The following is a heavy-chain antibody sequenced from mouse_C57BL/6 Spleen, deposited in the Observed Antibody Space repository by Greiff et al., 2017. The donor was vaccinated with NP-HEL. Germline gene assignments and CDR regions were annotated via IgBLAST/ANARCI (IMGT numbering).Heavy chain of an antibody. D-gene: IGHD2-4*01. CDR2: IDPEDGET. Sequence: VQLQQSGAELVKPGASVKLSCTASGFNITDYYMHWVKQRTEQGLEWIGRIDPEDGETKYAPKFQGKATITADTSSNTAYLQLSRLTSEDTAVYYCAPVYEYGYYAMDYWGQGTSVTVSS. CDR3: APVYEYGYYAMDY. V-gene: IGHV14-2*01. J-gene: IGHJ4*01. CDR1: GFNITDYY.